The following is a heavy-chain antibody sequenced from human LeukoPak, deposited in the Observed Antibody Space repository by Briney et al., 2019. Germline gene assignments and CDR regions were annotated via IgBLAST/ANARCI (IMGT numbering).Heavy chain of an antibody. CDR1: GYTFTSYD. J-gene: IGHJ5*02. V-gene: IGHV1-8*01. Sequence: ASVKVSCKASGYTFTSYDINWVRQATGQGLEWMGWMNPNSSNTGYEQRFQGRATMTRHTSISTAYMELSSLRSEDAAVYYCARVGYYDFWSGYLNWFDPWGQGTVVTVSS. D-gene: IGHD3-3*01. CDR2: MNPNSSNT. CDR3: ARVGYYDFWSGYLNWFDP.